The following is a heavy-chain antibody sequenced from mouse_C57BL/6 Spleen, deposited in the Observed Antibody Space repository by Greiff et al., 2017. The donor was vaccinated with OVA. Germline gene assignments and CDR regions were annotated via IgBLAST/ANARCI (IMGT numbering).Heavy chain of an antibody. Sequence: VQLQQPGAELVKPGASVKLSCKASGYTFTSYWMQWVKQRPGQGLEWIGEIDPSDSYPNYNQKFKGKATLTVEPSSSTAYMQLTSLTSEDSAVYYCARSGVGRRFAYWGQGTLVTVSA. V-gene: IGHV1-50*01. J-gene: IGHJ3*01. CDR1: GYTFTSYW. CDR3: ARSGVGRRFAY. CDR2: IDPSDSYP. D-gene: IGHD4-1*01.